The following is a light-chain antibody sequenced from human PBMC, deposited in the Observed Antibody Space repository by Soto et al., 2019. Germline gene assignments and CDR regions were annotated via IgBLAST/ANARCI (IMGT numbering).Light chain of an antibody. J-gene: IGKJ2*01. CDR3: QQYVTSPYT. CDR1: QSVINNY. V-gene: IGKV3-20*01. Sequence: ESVLTQPPGPLSLSPGERATLSCRASQSVINNYLARYQQQPGQAPRLLIFSASRRTGGIPDRFSGSVSGTDFTLTIRRLDPEDFAVYYCQQYVTSPYTFGQGTKLEIK. CDR2: SAS.